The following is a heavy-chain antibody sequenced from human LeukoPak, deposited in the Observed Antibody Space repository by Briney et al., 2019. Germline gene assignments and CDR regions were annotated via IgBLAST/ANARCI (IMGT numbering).Heavy chain of an antibody. Sequence: PGGSLRLSCAASGFTFSSYEMNWVRQAPGKGLEWVSSISSGSSYIYYADSVKGRFTISRDNAKNSLYLQMTSLRAEDTAVYYCARTGITVAPPFDYWGQGTLVTVSS. CDR3: ARTGITVAPPFDY. CDR1: GFTFSSYE. V-gene: IGHV3-21*01. CDR2: ISSGSSYI. J-gene: IGHJ4*02. D-gene: IGHD4-23*01.